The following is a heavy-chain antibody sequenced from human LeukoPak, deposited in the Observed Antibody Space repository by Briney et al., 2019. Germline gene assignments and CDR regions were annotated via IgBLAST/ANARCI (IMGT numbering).Heavy chain of an antibody. J-gene: IGHJ4*02. D-gene: IGHD1-26*01. V-gene: IGHV3-9*01. CDR3: AKDTTRKEWELPYFDY. CDR1: GFTFDDYA. CDR2: ISWNSGSI. Sequence: GGSLRLSCAASGFTFDDYAMHWVRHAPGKGLEWVSGISWNSGSIGYADSVKGRFTISRDNAKNSLYLQMNSLRAEDTALYYCAKDTTRKEWELPYFDYWGQGTLVTVSS.